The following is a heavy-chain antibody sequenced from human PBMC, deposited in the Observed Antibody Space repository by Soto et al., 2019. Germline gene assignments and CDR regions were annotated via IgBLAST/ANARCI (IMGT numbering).Heavy chain of an antibody. J-gene: IGHJ4*02. CDR2: ISYDGSNK. CDR3: AKDGRYSYGYSYYFDY. D-gene: IGHD5-18*01. V-gene: IGHV3-30*18. CDR1: GFTFSSYG. Sequence: GGSLRLSCAASGFTFSSYGMHWVRQAPGKGLEWVAVISYDGSNKYYADSVKGRFTISRDNSKNTLYLQMNSLRAEDTAVYYCAKDGRYSYGYSYYFDYWGQGTLVTVSS.